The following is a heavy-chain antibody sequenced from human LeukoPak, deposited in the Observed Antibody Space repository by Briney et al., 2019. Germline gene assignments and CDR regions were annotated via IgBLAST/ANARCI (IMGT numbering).Heavy chain of an antibody. D-gene: IGHD7-27*01. CDR2: ISSGGSTI. J-gene: IGHJ4*02. CDR1: GFIFSDYY. Sequence: GGSLRLSCAASGFIFSDYYMSWIRQAPAKGLEWVSYISSGGSTIYYADSVKGRFTISRDNAKNSLYLQMNSLRTEDTAVYYCVRDGSSWGNFDYWGQGTLVSVSS. CDR3: VRDGSSWGNFDY. V-gene: IGHV3-11*04.